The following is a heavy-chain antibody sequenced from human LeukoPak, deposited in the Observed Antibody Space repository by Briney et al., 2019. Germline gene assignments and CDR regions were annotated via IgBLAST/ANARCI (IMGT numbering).Heavy chain of an antibody. J-gene: IGHJ4*02. CDR1: GFTFSSYG. D-gene: IGHD6-13*01. Sequence: PGRSLRLSCAASGFTFSSYGMHWVRQAPGKGLEWVAVIWYDGSNKYYADSVKGRFTISRDNSKNTLYPQMNSLRAEDTAVYYCASPPGSSWYWGQGTLVTVSS. CDR2: IWYDGSNK. V-gene: IGHV3-33*01. CDR3: ASPPGSSWY.